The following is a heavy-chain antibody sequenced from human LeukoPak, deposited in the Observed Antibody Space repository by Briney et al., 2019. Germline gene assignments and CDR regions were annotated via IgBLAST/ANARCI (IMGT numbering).Heavy chain of an antibody. J-gene: IGHJ4*02. Sequence: GGSLRLSCAASGFTFSSFAMHWVRRAPGKGLEWVSSISGSGGSTYYADSVKGRFTISRDNSKNTLSLQMNTLRAEDTAVYYCAKGVLRYFDYWGQGTLVTVSS. CDR3: AKGVLRYFDY. V-gene: IGHV3-23*01. D-gene: IGHD3-9*01. CDR1: GFTFSSFA. CDR2: ISGSGGST.